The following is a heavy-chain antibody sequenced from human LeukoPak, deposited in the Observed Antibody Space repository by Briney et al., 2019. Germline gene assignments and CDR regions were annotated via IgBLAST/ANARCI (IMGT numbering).Heavy chain of an antibody. V-gene: IGHV1-69*04. CDR1: GGTFSSYA. D-gene: IGHD5-18*01. Sequence: ASVKVSCKASGGTFSSYAISWVRQAPGQGLEWMGRIIPILGIANYAQKFQSRVTITADKSTSTAYMELSSLRSEDTAVYYCARDPSYGYFSRWFDPWGQGTLVTVSS. CDR3: ARDPSYGYFSRWFDP. J-gene: IGHJ5*02. CDR2: IIPILGIA.